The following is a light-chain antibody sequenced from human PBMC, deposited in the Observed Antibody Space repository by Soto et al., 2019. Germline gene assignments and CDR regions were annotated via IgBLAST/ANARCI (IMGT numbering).Light chain of an antibody. Sequence: DIQMTQSPYTLSASVGDRVTITCRASQSISGWLAWYQQKPGKAPKLLIYDASSLESGLPSRFSGSGSGTEFSLTISRLQPDDFATYYCQQYNSYSVNAFDQGTKLEIK. J-gene: IGKJ2*01. V-gene: IGKV1-5*01. CDR2: DAS. CDR3: QQYNSYSVNA. CDR1: QSISGW.